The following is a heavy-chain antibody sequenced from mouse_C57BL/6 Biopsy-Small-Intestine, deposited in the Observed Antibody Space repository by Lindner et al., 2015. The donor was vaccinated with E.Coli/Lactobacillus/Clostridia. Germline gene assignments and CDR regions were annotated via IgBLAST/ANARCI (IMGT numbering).Heavy chain of an antibody. CDR1: GFTFSSHA. V-gene: IGHV5-4*01. J-gene: IGHJ4*01. Sequence: VQLQESGGGLVKPGGSLKLSCAASGFTFSSHAMSWIRQTPEKKLEWVATITDGGSNSYYPDNLRGRFTISRDNAKNNLYLQMSHLKSEDTAMYYCVRAYYSNYGAMDYWGQGTSVTVSS. CDR2: ITDGGSNS. D-gene: IGHD2-5*01. CDR3: VRAYYSNYGAMDY.